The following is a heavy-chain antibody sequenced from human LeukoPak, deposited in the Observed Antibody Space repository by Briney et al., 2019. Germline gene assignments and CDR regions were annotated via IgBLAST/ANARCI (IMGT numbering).Heavy chain of an antibody. Sequence: ASVKVSCKASGYTFTSYYMHWVRQAPGQGLEWMGIINPSGGSTSYAQKFQGRVTMTRDTSTSTVYMELSSLRSEDTAVYYCARTIAVAGTLQDAFDIWGQGTMVTVSS. CDR3: ARTIAVAGTLQDAFDI. J-gene: IGHJ3*02. D-gene: IGHD6-19*01. CDR1: GYTFTSYY. V-gene: IGHV1-46*01. CDR2: INPSGGST.